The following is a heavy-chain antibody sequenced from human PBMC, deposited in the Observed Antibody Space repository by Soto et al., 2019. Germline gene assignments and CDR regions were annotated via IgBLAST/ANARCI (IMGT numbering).Heavy chain of an antibody. J-gene: IGHJ5*02. D-gene: IGHD6-6*01. V-gene: IGHV1-69*06. Sequence: SVKVSCKASGGTFSSYAISWVRQAPGQGLEWMGGIIPIFGTANYAQKFQGRVTITADKSTSTAYMELSSLRSEDTAVYYCARGSQSLVRVGWFDPWGPGTMVTVYS. CDR1: GGTFSSYA. CDR2: IIPIFGTA. CDR3: ARGSQSLVRVGWFDP.